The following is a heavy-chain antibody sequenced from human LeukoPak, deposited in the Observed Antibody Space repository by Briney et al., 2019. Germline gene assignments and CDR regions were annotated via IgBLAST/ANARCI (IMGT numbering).Heavy chain of an antibody. CDR3: ARARMYTSSSGGFDY. J-gene: IGHJ4*02. D-gene: IGHD6-6*01. CDR2: ISYDGSNK. V-gene: IGHV3-30-3*01. CDR1: GFTFSSYA. Sequence: GGSLRLSCAASGFTFSSYAMHWVRQAPGKGLEWVPVISYDGSNKYYADSVKGRFTISRDNAKNSLFLQMNSLRAEDTAVYYCARARMYTSSSGGFDYWGQGTLVTVSS.